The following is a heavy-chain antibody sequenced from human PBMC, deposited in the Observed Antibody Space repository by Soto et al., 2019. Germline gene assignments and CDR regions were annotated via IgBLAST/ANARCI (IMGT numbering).Heavy chain of an antibody. D-gene: IGHD1-26*01. CDR2: IYPGDSDT. CDR1: GYSFTTYW. CDR3: ARRAEFRATNEYYYAVDV. V-gene: IGHV5-51*01. Sequence: GESLKISCKGSGYSFTTYWIGWVRQMPGNGLEWMGIIYPGDSDTRYSPSFEGQVTISADKSISTAYLQWRSLRASDTAMYYCARRAEFRATNEYYYAVDVWGQGTTVTVSS. J-gene: IGHJ6*02.